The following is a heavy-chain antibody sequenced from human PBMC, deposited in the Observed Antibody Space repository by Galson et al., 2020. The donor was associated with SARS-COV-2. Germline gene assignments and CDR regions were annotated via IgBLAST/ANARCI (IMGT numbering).Heavy chain of an antibody. Sequence: ASETLSLTCTVSGGSISSSSYYWGCIRQPPGKGLEWIGSIYYSGSTYYNPSLKIRVTISVDTSKNQFSLKLSSVTAADTAVYYCARAGWRSSVDSHYFDYWGQGALVTVSS. V-gene: IGHV4-39*07. CDR3: ARAGWRSSVDSHYFDY. CDR2: IYYSGST. J-gene: IGHJ4*02. D-gene: IGHD6-19*01. CDR1: GGSISSSSYY.